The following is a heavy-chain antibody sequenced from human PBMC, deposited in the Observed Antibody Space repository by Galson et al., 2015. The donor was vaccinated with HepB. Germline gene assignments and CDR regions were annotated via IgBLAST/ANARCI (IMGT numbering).Heavy chain of an antibody. J-gene: IGHJ5*02. CDR2: VYHSGGT. CDR3: ARENLHQAGPNWLDP. D-gene: IGHD2-2*01. Sequence: TLSLTCAVSGDSISSGRWWTWVRQPPGKGLEWIGQVYHSGGTTYSPSLKSRLTISMDTSKNLLSLRLTSVTAADTAVYYCARENLHQAGPNWLDPWGQGTLVTVSS. CDR1: GDSISSGRW. V-gene: IGHV4-4*02.